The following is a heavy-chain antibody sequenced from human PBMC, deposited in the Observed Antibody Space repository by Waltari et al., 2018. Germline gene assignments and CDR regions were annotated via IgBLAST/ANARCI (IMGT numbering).Heavy chain of an antibody. CDR2: INRIGTGT. J-gene: IGHJ5*02. V-gene: IGHV3-23*01. D-gene: IGHD3-10*02. Sequence: WVLQSPGGELEWVSSINRIGTGTYYADSVKGRFTISRDKSKNMGYLQMNNLRVEDTALYYCAKDLGMELYGEVSSWGQGTLVTVSS. CDR3: AKDLGMELYGEVSS.